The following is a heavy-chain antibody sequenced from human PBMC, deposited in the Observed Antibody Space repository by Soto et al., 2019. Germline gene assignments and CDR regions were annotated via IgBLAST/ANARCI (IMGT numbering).Heavy chain of an antibody. CDR3: ARSIVVVPAAKTSYDILTGYYGYYGMDV. J-gene: IGHJ6*02. D-gene: IGHD3-9*01. V-gene: IGHV5-51*01. Sequence: GESLKISCKGSGYSFTSYWIGWVRQMPGKGLEWMGIIYPGDSDTRYSPSFQGQVTISADKSISTAYLQWSSLKASDTAMYYCARSIVVVPAAKTSYDILTGYYGYYGMDVWGQGTTVTVSS. CDR2: IYPGDSDT. CDR1: GYSFTSYW.